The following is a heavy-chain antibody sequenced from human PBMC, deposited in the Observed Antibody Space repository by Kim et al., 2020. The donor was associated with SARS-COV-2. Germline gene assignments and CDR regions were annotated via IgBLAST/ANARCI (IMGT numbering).Heavy chain of an antibody. D-gene: IGHD3-16*01. Sequence: GGSLRLSCAASGFTFSSYSMNWVRQAPGKGLEWVSSISSSSSYIYYADSVKGRFTISRDNAKNSLYLQMNSLRAEDTAVYYCARVGGYLDVATGAFDIWGQGTMVTVSS. J-gene: IGHJ3*02. CDR3: ARVGGYLDVATGAFDI. CDR2: ISSSSSYI. V-gene: IGHV3-21*01. CDR1: GFTFSSYS.